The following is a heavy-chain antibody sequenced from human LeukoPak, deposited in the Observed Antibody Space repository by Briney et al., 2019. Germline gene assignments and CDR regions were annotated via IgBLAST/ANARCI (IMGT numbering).Heavy chain of an antibody. J-gene: IGHJ6*03. CDR1: GYTFTSYD. CDR2: MNPNSGNT. D-gene: IGHD3-3*01. CDR3: ARVYYDFWSGAHYYYMDV. Sequence: ASVKVSCKASGYTFTSYDINWVRQATGQGLEWMGWMNPNSGNTGYAQKFQGRVTITRNTSISTAYMELSSLRSEDTAVYYCARVYYDFWSGAHYYYMDVWGKGTTVTVSS. V-gene: IGHV1-8*03.